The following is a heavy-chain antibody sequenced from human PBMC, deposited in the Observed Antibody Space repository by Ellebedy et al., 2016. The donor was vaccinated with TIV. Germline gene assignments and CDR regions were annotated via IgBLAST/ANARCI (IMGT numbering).Heavy chain of an antibody. D-gene: IGHD3-22*01. CDR3: ARDYYDSGGYLYGMDV. J-gene: IGHJ6*02. CDR2: INWNGGST. Sequence: GESLKISCAASGFTFDDYGMSWVRQAPGKGLEWVSGINWNGGSTGYADSVKGRFTISRGNAKNSLYLQMNSLRAEDTALYYCARDYYDSGGYLYGMDVWGQGTTVTVSS. V-gene: IGHV3-20*04. CDR1: GFTFDDYG.